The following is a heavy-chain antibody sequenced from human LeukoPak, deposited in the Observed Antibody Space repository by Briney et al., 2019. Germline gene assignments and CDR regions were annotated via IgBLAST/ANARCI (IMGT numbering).Heavy chain of an antibody. CDR1: GGTFSNLA. CDR2: IIPTTGVA. J-gene: IGHJ4*02. Sequence: SVRVSCKASGGTFSNLAISWVRQAPGQGLEWMGRIIPTTGVANYAQTFQGRVTITADKSTSTAYMELSSLRTEDTAVYYCARAPPRLDGYILYYWGQGTLVTVSS. CDR3: ARAPPRLDGYILYY. V-gene: IGHV1-69*04. D-gene: IGHD5-24*01.